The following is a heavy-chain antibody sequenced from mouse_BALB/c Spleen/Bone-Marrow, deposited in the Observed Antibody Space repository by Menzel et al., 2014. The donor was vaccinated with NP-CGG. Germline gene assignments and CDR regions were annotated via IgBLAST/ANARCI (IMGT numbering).Heavy chain of an antibody. CDR2: IYPGSGNT. CDR3: ARENYGSSYYFDY. Sequence: VQLQESGPELVKPGASVRISCKASGYTFTDYYINWGKQKPGQGLEWIGWIYPGSGNTKYNEKFKGKATLTVDTSSSTAYMQLSSLTSEDTAVYFCARENYGSSYYFDYWGQGTTLTVSS. J-gene: IGHJ2*01. CDR1: GYTFTDYY. V-gene: IGHV1-84*02. D-gene: IGHD1-1*01.